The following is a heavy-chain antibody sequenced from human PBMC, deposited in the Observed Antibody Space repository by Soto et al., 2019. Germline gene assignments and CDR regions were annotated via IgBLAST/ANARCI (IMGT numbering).Heavy chain of an antibody. V-gene: IGHV1-69*13. CDR3: ATANNTSPFDY. J-gene: IGHJ4*02. CDR2: IIPVFRTT. CDR1: GGNFSRYA. Sequence: SVKVSCKASGGNFSRYAISWLRQAPGQGLEWMGGIIPVFRTTNYEQKLTDRVTITADVSTSTAYMELSSLRSEDTAVYYCATANNTSPFDYWGQGTLVTVSS. D-gene: IGHD1-26*01.